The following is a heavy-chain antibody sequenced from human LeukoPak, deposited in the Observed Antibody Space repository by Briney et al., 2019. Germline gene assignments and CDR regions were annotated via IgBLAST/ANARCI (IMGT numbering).Heavy chain of an antibody. Sequence: SETLSLTCSVSGYSITSGYDWGWIRQPPGKGLEWIGSIYQRGSTFYNPSLQSRVTRPETPSTTQSSLNLTSVPAADTAVYFGARGPYSYDSSGAFDIWGQGTMVTVSS. V-gene: IGHV4-38-2*02. J-gene: IGHJ3*02. CDR2: IYQRGST. CDR1: GYSITSGYD. CDR3: ARGPYSYDSSGAFDI. D-gene: IGHD3-22*01.